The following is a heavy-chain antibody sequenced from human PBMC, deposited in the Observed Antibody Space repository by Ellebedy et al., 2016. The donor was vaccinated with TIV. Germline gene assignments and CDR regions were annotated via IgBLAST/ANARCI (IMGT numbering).Heavy chain of an antibody. CDR1: GGTLNNHA. D-gene: IGHD3-16*02. Sequence: AASVKVSCKASGGTLNNHAISWARQAPGQGFEWMARIVPIVNKTHYAQDFQGRVTLTADRPTGTVYMELSSLRSEDTALYYCARLNYDYLWGSYRPTWGQGNPIIVSS. CDR3: ARLNYDYLWGSYRPT. CDR2: IVPIVNKT. V-gene: IGHV1-69*04. J-gene: IGHJ5*02.